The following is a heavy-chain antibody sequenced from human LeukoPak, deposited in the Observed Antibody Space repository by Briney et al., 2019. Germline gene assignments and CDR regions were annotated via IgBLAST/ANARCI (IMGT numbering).Heavy chain of an antibody. CDR2: IYYSGST. D-gene: IGHD6-13*01. CDR3: ARESRVIAAAGTLDY. CDR1: GGSISSSSYY. Sequence: PSETLSLTCTVSGGSISSSSYYWGWIRQPPGKGLEWIGSIYYSGSTYYNPSLKSRVTISVDTSKNQFSLKLSSVTAADTAVYYRARESRVIAAAGTLDYWGQGTLVTVSS. J-gene: IGHJ4*02. V-gene: IGHV4-39*07.